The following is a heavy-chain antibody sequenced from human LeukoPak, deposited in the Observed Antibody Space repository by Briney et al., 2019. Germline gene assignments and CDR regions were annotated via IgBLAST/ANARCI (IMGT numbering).Heavy chain of an antibody. V-gene: IGHV4-59*12. CDR2: IYYSGRI. D-gene: IGHD1/OR15-1a*01. Sequence: SETLSLTCTVSGGSISSYYWSWIRQPPGKGLEWIGYIYYSGRINYNPSLKSRGTLSVDTSKNQFSLKLKSVAAADTAVYYCARGAADRNNYYYYIDVWGNGTTVTVSS. J-gene: IGHJ6*03. CDR1: GGSISSYY. CDR3: ARGAADRNNYYYYIDV.